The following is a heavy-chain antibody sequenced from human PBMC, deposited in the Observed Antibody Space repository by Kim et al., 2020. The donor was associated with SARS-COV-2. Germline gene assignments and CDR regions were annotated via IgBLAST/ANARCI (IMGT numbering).Heavy chain of an antibody. CDR2: IVVGSGNT. Sequence: SVKVSCKASGFTFTSSAMQWVRQARGQRLEWIGWIVVGSGNTNYAQKFQERVTITRDMSTSTAYMELSSLRSEDTAVYYCAANPNYYDSSGYFRFDYWGQGTLVTVSS. V-gene: IGHV1-58*02. J-gene: IGHJ4*02. CDR3: AANPNYYDSSGYFRFDY. D-gene: IGHD3-22*01. CDR1: GFTFTSSA.